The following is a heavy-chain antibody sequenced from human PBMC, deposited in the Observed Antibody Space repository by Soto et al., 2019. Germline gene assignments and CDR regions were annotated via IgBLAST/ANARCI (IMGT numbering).Heavy chain of an antibody. CDR2: IDWDDDK. CDR1: GFSLSTSGMR. V-gene: IGHV2-70*04. J-gene: IGHJ4*02. CDR3: ARTPLSGNCVDY. D-gene: IGHD1-26*01. Sequence: PTLVNPTQTLTLTCTFSGFSLSTSGMRVSWIRQPPGKALEWLARIDWDDDKYYNTSLKTRLTISKDTSENQVVLTMTNMDPVDTATYYCARTPLSGNCVDYWGQGTLVTVSS.